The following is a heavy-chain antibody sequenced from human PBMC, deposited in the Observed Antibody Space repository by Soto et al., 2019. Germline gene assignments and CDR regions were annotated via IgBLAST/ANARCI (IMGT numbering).Heavy chain of an antibody. CDR1: GFTVSSNY. CDR3: AREGRDWQATAGELRGY. J-gene: IGHJ4*02. CDR2: SYCGGST. V-gene: IGHV3-53*01. D-gene: IGHD2-21*01. Sequence: EVQLVESGGGLIQPGGSLRLSCAASGFTVSSNYMRWVREAPGKGLEWVSVSYCGGSTYYADCVKGRFTITRDKSKNTLDLQMNSLGAEETAVYYCAREGRDWQATAGELRGYWGQGTLVTVSS.